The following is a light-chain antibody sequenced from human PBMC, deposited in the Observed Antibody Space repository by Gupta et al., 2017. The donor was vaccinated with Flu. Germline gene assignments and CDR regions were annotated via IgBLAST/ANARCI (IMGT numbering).Light chain of an antibody. J-gene: IGKJ3*01. V-gene: IGKV2-28*01. Sequence: DIVLTQSPLSLPVAPGEPASISCRSSQSLLHSTGYHYLDWYLQKPGQSPQILIYFGSNRASGVPDWFSGSGSGTFFTQKIRRVEAEDVGFYYCMQAQQTPTFGPGTKVDIK. CDR3: MQAQQTPT. CDR2: FGS. CDR1: QSLLHSTGYHY.